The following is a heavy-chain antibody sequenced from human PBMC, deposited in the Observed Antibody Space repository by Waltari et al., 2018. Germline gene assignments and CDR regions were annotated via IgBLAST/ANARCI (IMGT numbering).Heavy chain of an antibody. CDR1: GASIRSPDDS. D-gene: IGHD2-21*02. CDR2: IYYSENT. J-gene: IGHJ6*03. V-gene: IGHV4-39*07. CDR3: ARIFTAWSAMDV. Sequence: QLTLQESGPGLVKPSETLSLVCTVSGASIRSPDDSWGWIRQPPGKGLEWIGTIYYSENTFYMPSLKSRVSISLDTSRNQFSLTLSSVTAEDTAVYYCARIFTAWSAMDV.